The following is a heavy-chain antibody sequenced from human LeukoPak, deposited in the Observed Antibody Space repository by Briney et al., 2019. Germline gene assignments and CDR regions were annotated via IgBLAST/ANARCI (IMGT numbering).Heavy chain of an antibody. V-gene: IGHV4-38-2*02. CDR3: AKGNSSGWYYFDY. CDR2: IYHSGDT. Sequence: SETLSLTCTVSGGSISSYYWGWIRQPPGKGLEWIGSIYHSGDTYYNPSLMSRVTISVDTSKNHFSLKLDSVTAADTAVYYCAKGNSSGWYYFDYWGQGTLVTGSS. D-gene: IGHD6-19*01. J-gene: IGHJ4*02. CDR1: GGSISSYY.